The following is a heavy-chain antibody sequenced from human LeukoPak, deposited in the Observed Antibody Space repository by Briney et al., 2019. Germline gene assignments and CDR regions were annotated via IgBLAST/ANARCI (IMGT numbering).Heavy chain of an antibody. CDR3: AXXDDFWSGYSDY. Sequence: ASVKVSCKASGYTFTGYYMHWVRQAPGQGLEWMGWINPNSGGTNYAQKFQGRVTMTRDTSISTAYMELSRLRSDDTAVYYCAXXDDFWSGYSDYWGQGTLVTVSS. J-gene: IGHJ4*02. CDR1: GYTFTGYY. CDR2: INPNSGGT. D-gene: IGHD3-3*01. V-gene: IGHV1-2*02.